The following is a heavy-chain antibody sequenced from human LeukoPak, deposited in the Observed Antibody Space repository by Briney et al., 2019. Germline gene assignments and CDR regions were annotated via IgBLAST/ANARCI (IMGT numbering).Heavy chain of an antibody. Sequence: PGGSLRLSCAASGFTFSSHGMHWVRQAPGRGLEWAAFIRYDGSNKYYADSVKGRFTISRDNSKNTLYLQMNSLRAEDTAVYYCAKDGTMVRGLIILNIGDHYYMDVWGKGTTVTVSS. J-gene: IGHJ6*03. V-gene: IGHV3-30*02. CDR1: GFTFSSHG. CDR2: IRYDGSNK. D-gene: IGHD3-10*01. CDR3: AKDGTMVRGLIILNIGDHYYMDV.